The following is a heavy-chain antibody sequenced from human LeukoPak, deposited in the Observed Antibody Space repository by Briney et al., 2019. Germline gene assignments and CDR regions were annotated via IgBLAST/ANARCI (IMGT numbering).Heavy chain of an antibody. CDR1: GYTFTSYY. Sequence: ASVKVSCKASGYTFTSYYMHWVRQAPGQGLEWMGIINPSGGSTSYAQKFQGRVTMTRDMSTSTVYMELSSLRSEDTAVYYCARDGADNSGYYFGSLWGQGTMVTVSS. CDR2: INPSGGST. V-gene: IGHV1-46*01. J-gene: IGHJ3*01. CDR3: ARDGADNSGYYFGSL. D-gene: IGHD3-22*01.